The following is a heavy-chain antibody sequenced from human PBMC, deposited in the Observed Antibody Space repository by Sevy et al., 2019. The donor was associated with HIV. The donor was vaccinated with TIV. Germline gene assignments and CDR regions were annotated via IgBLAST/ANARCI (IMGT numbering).Heavy chain of an antibody. V-gene: IGHV3-30*14. Sequence: SLKISCAASGFRFSDYSMHWVRQAPGKGLEWVAVISYDGRNNKYNVDSVKGRFTISRDNSKNTLFLQMNSLRAEDSAIYYCARDRGEILHSAFDYWGQGTLVTVSS. CDR3: ARDRGEILHSAFDY. CDR1: GFRFSDYS. J-gene: IGHJ4*02. D-gene: IGHD3-16*01. CDR2: ISYDGRNNK.